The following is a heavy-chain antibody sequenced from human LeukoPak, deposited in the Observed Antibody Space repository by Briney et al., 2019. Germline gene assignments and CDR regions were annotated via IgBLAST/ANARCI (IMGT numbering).Heavy chain of an antibody. V-gene: IGHV4-4*07. D-gene: IGHD1-14*01. Sequence: SETLSLTCTVSGGSISSYYWSWIRQPAGKGLEWIGRIYTSGSTNYNPSLKSRVTLSVDTSKNHFSLRLSSVTAADTAVYYCARDAPSVNRQPFDYWGQGTLVTVS. CDR1: GGSISSYY. CDR2: IYTSGST. J-gene: IGHJ4*02. CDR3: ARDAPSVNRQPFDY.